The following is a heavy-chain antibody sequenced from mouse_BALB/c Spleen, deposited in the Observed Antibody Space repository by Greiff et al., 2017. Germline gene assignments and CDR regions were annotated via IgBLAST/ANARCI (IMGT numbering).Heavy chain of an antibody. CDR3: ARWYADYAMDY. Sequence: EVKLMESGPGLVKPSQSLSLTCTVTGYSITSDYAWNWIRQFPGNKLEWMGYISYSGSTSYNPSLKSRISITRDTSKNQFFLQLNSVTTEDTATYYCARWYADYAMDYWGQGTSVTVSS. D-gene: IGHD6-5*01. V-gene: IGHV3-2*02. CDR1: GYSITSDYA. J-gene: IGHJ4*01. CDR2: ISYSGST.